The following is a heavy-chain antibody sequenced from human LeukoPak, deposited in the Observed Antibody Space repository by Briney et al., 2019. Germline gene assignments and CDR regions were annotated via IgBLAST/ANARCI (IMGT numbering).Heavy chain of an antibody. Sequence: PSETLSLTCAVYGGSLSGYYWSWVRQPPGKGLEWIGEINHSGSTNYNPSLKSRVTISVDTPKNQLSLKLSSVTAADTAVYYCARPHCSSTSCYSTGFDYWGQGTLVTVSS. V-gene: IGHV4-34*01. D-gene: IGHD2-2*02. CDR2: INHSGST. CDR3: ARPHCSSTSCYSTGFDY. CDR1: GGSLSGYY. J-gene: IGHJ4*02.